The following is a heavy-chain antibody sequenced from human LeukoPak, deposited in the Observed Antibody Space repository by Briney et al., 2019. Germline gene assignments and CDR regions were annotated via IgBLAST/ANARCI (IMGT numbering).Heavy chain of an antibody. D-gene: IGHD7-27*01. J-gene: IGHJ4*02. Sequence: SETLSLTCAVYGGSFSGYYWSWIRQPPGKGLEWIGEIYHSGSTNYNPSLKGRVTISVDKSKNQFSLKLSSVTAADTAVYYCAKPTPNGDWGQGTLVTVSS. CDR3: AKPTPNGD. CDR1: GGSFSGYY. V-gene: IGHV4-34*01. CDR2: IYHSGST.